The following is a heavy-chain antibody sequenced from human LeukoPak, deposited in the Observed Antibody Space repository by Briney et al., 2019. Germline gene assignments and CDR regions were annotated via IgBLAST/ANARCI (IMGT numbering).Heavy chain of an antibody. CDR2: IIPIFGTA. CDR3: ARDLEVAAAGNN. D-gene: IGHD6-13*01. V-gene: IGHV1-69*05. Sequence: SVKVSCKASGGTFSSYAISWVRQAPGQGLEWMGGIIPIFGTANYAQKFQGRVTITTDESTSTAYMELSSLRSEDTAVYYCARDLEVAAAGNNWGQGTLVTVSS. J-gene: IGHJ4*02. CDR1: GGTFSSYA.